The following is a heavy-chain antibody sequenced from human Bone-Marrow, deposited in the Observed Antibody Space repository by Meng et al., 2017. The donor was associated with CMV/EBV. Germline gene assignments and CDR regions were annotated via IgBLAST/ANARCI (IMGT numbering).Heavy chain of an antibody. D-gene: IGHD3-3*01. CDR3: ARDPAAFPYYDFWSGDYSTDYYSDF. J-gene: IGHJ4*02. Sequence: GGSLRLSCAASGFTFGNAWMTWVRQAPGKGLEWVTSISSSSSYIYYADSVKGRFTISRDNAKNSLYLQMNSLRAEDTAVYYCARDPAAFPYYDFWSGDYSTDYYSDFWPQVPLLTLSS. V-gene: IGHV3-21*01. CDR1: GFTFGNAW. CDR2: ISSSSSYI.